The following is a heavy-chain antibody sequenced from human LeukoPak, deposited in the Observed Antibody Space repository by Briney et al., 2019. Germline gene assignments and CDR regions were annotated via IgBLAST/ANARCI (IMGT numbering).Heavy chain of an antibody. D-gene: IGHD3-3*01. J-gene: IGHJ6*02. Sequence: ASVKVSCKASGYTFTSYDINWVRQATGQGLEWMGWMNPNSGNTGYAQKFQGRVTMTRNTSISTAYMELSSLRSEDTAVYYCAREKSSRVLRLLNYYGMDVWGQGTTVTVSS. CDR3: AREKSSRVLRLLNYYGMDV. CDR1: GYTFTSYD. CDR2: MNPNSGNT. V-gene: IGHV1-8*01.